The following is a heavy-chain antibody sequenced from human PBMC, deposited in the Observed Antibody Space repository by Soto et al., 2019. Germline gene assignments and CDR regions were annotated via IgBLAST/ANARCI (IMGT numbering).Heavy chain of an antibody. J-gene: IGHJ4*02. V-gene: IGHV4-59*01. CDR2: VYNSGST. D-gene: IGHD6-13*01. CDR1: GGSISSNC. Sequence: SETLSLTCTVSGGSISSNCWIWIRQAPGKGLEWIGYVYNSGSTNYNPSLKSRVTISEDTSKSQFSLKVNSMTAADTAVYYCARYRREAVAGYTLDNWGQGILVTVSS. CDR3: ARYRREAVAGYTLDN.